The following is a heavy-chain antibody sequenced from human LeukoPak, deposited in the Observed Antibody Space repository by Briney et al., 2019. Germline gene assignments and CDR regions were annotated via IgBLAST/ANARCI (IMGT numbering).Heavy chain of an antibody. Sequence: GGSLRLSCAASGFTFSSYAMSWVRQAPGKGLEWVSAISGSGGSTYYADSVKGRFTISRDNSKNTLYLQMNSLRAEDTAVYYCAKTYYYDSSGFNQIDYWGQRTLVTVSS. V-gene: IGHV3-23*01. CDR3: AKTYYYDSSGFNQIDY. CDR1: GFTFSSYA. D-gene: IGHD3-22*01. CDR2: ISGSGGST. J-gene: IGHJ4*02.